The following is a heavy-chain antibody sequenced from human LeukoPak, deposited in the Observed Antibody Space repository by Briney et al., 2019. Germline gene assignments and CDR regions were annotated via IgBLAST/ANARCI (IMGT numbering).Heavy chain of an antibody. CDR3: ALDSSGYDAFDI. D-gene: IGHD3-22*01. CDR2: ISSSSSYI. CDR1: GFTFSSYS. V-gene: IGHV3-21*04. Sequence: SGGSLRLSCAASGFTFSSYSMNWVRQAPGKGLEWVSSISSSSSYIYYADSVKGRFTISRDNSKNTLYLQMNSLRAEDTAVYYCALDSSGYDAFDIWGQGTMVTVSS. J-gene: IGHJ3*02.